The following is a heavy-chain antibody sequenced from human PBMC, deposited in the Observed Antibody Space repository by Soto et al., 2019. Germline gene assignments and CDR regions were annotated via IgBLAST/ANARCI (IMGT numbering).Heavy chain of an antibody. Sequence: SETLSLTCAVSGGSISSGGYSWSWIRQPPGKGLEWIGYIYHSGSTYYNPSLKSRVTISVDRSKNQFSLKLSSVTAADTAVYYCARTTGSTILAEQNWFDFWGKGTLVPVAS. D-gene: IGHD2-8*02. CDR1: GGSISSGGYS. CDR3: ARTTGSTILAEQNWFDF. V-gene: IGHV4-30-2*01. J-gene: IGHJ5*01. CDR2: IYHSGST.